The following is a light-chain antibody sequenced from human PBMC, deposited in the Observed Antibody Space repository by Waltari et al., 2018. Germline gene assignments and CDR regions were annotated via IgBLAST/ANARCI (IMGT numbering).Light chain of an antibody. CDR2: AAS. V-gene: IGKV1-39*01. J-gene: IGKJ1*01. CDR3: QQSYSSPKWT. Sequence: DIQMTQSPSALSASVGDRVTITCRASQSISGYLNWYQQTPGKAPKLMIYAASSLPSGDPSRVSGSGSGTDFTLTISSLQPEDFAAYYCQQSYSSPKWTFGQGTKVEVK. CDR1: QSISGY.